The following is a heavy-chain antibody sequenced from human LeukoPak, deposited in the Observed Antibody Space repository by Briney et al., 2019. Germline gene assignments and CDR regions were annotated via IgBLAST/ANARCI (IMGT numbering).Heavy chain of an antibody. D-gene: IGHD6-19*01. J-gene: IGHJ3*02. V-gene: IGHV4-34*01. CDR3: ARGPPKKQWLVRTASAFDI. Sequence: SETLSLTCAVYGGSFSGYYWSWIRQPPGKGLEWIGEINHSGSTNYNPSLKSRVTISVDTSKNQFSLKLSSVTAADTAVYYCARGPPKKQWLVRTASAFDIWGQGTMVTVSS. CDR2: INHSGST. CDR1: GGSFSGYY.